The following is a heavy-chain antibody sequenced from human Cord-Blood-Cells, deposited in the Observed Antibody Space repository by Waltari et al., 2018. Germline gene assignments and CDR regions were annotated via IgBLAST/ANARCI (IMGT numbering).Heavy chain of an antibody. D-gene: IGHD6-13*01. J-gene: IGHJ4*02. CDR1: GGSISSSSYY. CDR2: IYYSGST. Sequence: QLQLQVSGPGLVKPSETLSLTCTVSGGSISSSSYYWGWIRQPPGKGLEWIGSIYYSGSTYYNQARKVRLTISVDTSNTQFSLKLSSVTAADTAVYYCARYSSSWYWSQGTLVTVSS. CDR3: ARYSSSWY. V-gene: IGHV4-39*01.